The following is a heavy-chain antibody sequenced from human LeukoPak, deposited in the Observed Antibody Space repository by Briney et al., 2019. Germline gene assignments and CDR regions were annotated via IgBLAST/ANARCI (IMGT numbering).Heavy chain of an antibody. J-gene: IGHJ6*02. D-gene: IGHD1-26*01. CDR1: GFTFSSYG. CDR3: ARDTRYYGMDV. V-gene: IGHV3-30*03. CDR2: ISYDGSNK. Sequence: GGSLGLSCAASGFTFSSYGMHWVRQAPGKGLEWVAVISYDGSNKYYADSVKGRFTISRDNSKNTLYLQMNSLRAEDTAVYYCARDTRYYGMDVWGQGTTVTVSS.